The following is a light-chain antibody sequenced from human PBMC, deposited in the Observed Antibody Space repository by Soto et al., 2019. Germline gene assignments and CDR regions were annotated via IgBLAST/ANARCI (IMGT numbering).Light chain of an antibody. Sequence: DLQMTQSPSTLSASVGDRVTITCRASQSISSWLAWYQQKPGKAPKLLIYKASSLESGVPSRFSGSGSGTEFTLTISSLQPDDFATYFCQQYSGYPFTFGPGTKVDIK. CDR3: QQYSGYPFT. V-gene: IGKV1-5*03. J-gene: IGKJ3*01. CDR2: KAS. CDR1: QSISSW.